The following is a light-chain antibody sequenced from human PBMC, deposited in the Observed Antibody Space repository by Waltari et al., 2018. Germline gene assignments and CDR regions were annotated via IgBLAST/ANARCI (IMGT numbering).Light chain of an antibody. CDR3: MQGSHWPRT. Sequence: VVLTQSPLSLPVTLGQPASMSCRPSQRPVHSDGNTHLNWFHQRPGRSPWRLIYKISVRESGVADRFSGRGSCTDFTLKISRVEAEDVGVYYCMQGSHWPRTFGQGTKLEI. V-gene: IGKV2-30*02. CDR2: KIS. CDR1: QRPVHSDGNTH. J-gene: IGKJ2*01.